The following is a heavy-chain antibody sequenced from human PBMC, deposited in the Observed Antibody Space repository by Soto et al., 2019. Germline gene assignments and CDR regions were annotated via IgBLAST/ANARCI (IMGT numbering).Heavy chain of an antibody. J-gene: IGHJ5*02. Sequence: QVQLVQSGAEVKKPGSSVKVSCKASGGTFSSYAISWVRQAPGQGLEWMGGIIPIFGTANYAQKFQGRVPITADESTSTAYMELSSLRSEDTAVYYCARDPPNWGYGGSWFDPWGQGTLVTVSS. CDR2: IIPIFGTA. V-gene: IGHV1-69*01. CDR3: ARDPPNWGYGGSWFDP. CDR1: GGTFSSYA. D-gene: IGHD7-27*01.